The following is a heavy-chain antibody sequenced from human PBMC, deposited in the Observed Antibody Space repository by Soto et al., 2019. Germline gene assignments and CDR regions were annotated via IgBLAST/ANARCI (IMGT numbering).Heavy chain of an antibody. J-gene: IGHJ4*02. CDR1: GFTFKNYD. V-gene: IGHV3-23*01. D-gene: IGHD3-10*01. Sequence: EVELLEPGGGLVQPGGSLRLSCVASGFTFKNYDMRWIRQAPGKGLEWVSGISGSGGVTYYADSVKGRFTISRDNSKNTLYLKMNSLRAEDTAIYYCAKNRQFRSYYESAGHYDNWGQGTLVTVSS. CDR3: AKNRQFRSYYESAGHYDN. CDR2: ISGSGGVT.